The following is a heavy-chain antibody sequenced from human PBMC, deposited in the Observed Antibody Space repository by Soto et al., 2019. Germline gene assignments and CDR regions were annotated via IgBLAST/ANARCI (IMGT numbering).Heavy chain of an antibody. CDR1: GFTFSSYW. J-gene: IGHJ6*03. CDR3: ASERGWAYMAV. V-gene: IGHV3-74*01. CDR2: IKTDGSST. D-gene: IGHD5-12*01. Sequence: PGGSLRLSCAASGFTFSSYWMHWVRQAPGKGLVWVSRIKTDGSSTSYADSVKGRFTISRDNAKNTLYLQMNSLRAEDTAVYYCASERGWAYMAVWGKGTTVTVSS.